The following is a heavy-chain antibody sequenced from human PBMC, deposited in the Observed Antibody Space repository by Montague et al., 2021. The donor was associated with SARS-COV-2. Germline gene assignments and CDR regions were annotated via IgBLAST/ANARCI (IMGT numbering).Heavy chain of an antibody. D-gene: IGHD3-10*01. CDR1: GGSISSGCYY. CDR2: IYLNGGK. Sequence: SETLSLTCSVHGGSISSGCYYWAWMRQPTGKGLEGLGSIYLNGGKYPNQSLRGRATLYIDQSKNQFYLNLSSVTAADTAVYYCVRGMVRRGDGFDPWGQGILVTVSS. V-gene: IGHV4-39*07. CDR3: VRGMVRRGDGFDP. J-gene: IGHJ5*02.